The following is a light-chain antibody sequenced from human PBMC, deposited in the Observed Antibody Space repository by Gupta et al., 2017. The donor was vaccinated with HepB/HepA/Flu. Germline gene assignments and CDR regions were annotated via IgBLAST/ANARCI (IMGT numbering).Light chain of an antibody. CDR3: QQDDSTPFT. V-gene: IGKV4-1*01. J-gene: IGKJ2*01. Sequence: IVLTQSPDSLAVSVGERATISCKSSQNSLDSSNNNDYLAWYQLKPGQPPKLLIHWASTREVGVPDRFRGSGSGTXFTLTIXSLQAEDAAVYYCQQDDSTPFTFGXGTKVEIK. CDR1: QNSLDSSNNNDY. CDR2: WAS.